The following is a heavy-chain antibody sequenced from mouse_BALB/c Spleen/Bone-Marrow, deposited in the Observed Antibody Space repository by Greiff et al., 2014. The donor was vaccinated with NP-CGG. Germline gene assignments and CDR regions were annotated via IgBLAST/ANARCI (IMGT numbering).Heavy chain of an antibody. Sequence: QVQLKQSGAELAKPGTSVKMSCKASGYSFSSHWMHWVKQKPGLGLEWIGAIYPGSDITSYNEKFKSKATLTVDTSSSTAYMQLSSQASEDSAVYYCAQLGQGYWGQGTTLTVSS. V-gene: IGHV1-55*01. CDR2: IYPGSDIT. J-gene: IGHJ2*01. CDR3: AQLGQGY. D-gene: IGHD4-1*02. CDR1: GYSFSSHW.